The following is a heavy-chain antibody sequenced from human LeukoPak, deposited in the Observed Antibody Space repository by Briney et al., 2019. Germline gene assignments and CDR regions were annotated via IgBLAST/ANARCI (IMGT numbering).Heavy chain of an antibody. J-gene: IGHJ4*02. Sequence: ASVKVSCKASGYTFTSYGISWVRQAPGQGLEWMGWISAYNGNTNYAQKLQGRVTMTTDTSTSTAYMELRSLRSDGTAVYYCARGQGPYYYGSGSSTFDYWGQGTLVTVSS. CDR3: ARGQGPYYYGSGSSTFDY. CDR2: ISAYNGNT. CDR1: GYTFTSYG. V-gene: IGHV1-18*04. D-gene: IGHD3-10*01.